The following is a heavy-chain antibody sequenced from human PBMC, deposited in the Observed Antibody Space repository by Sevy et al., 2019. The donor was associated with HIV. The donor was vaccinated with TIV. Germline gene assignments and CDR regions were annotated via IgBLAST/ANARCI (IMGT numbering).Heavy chain of an antibody. CDR3: ARSKTPDIVVVPAAIGFDY. V-gene: IGHV4-59*01. J-gene: IGHJ4*02. CDR2: IYYSGST. CDR1: GGSISSYY. Sequence: SETQSLTCTVSGGSISSYYWSWIRQPPGKGLEWIGYIYYSGSTNYNPSLKSRVTISVDTSKNQFSLKLSSVTAADTAVYYCARSKTPDIVVVPAAIGFDYWGQGTLVTVSS. D-gene: IGHD2-2*02.